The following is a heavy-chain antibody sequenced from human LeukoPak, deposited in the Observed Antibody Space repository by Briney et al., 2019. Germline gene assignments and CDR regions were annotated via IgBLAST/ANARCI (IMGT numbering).Heavy chain of an antibody. J-gene: IGHJ3*02. CDR3: ARDRDSSSWGFDAFDI. CDR1: GYTFTSYG. D-gene: IGHD6-6*01. CDR2: ISAYNGNT. Sequence: ASVKVSCKASGYTFTSYGISWVRQAPGQGLEWMGWISAYNGNTNYAQKLQGRVTMTTDTSTSTAYMELRSLRSDDTAVYYCARDRDSSSWGFDAFDIWGQGTMVTVSS. V-gene: IGHV1-18*01.